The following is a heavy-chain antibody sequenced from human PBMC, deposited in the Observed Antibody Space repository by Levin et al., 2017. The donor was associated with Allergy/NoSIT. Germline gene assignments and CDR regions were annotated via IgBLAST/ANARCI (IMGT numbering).Heavy chain of an antibody. CDR2: IIPIFGTA. V-gene: IGHV1-69*06. Sequence: ASVKVSCKASGGTFSSYAISWVRQAPGQGLEWMGGIIPIFGTANYAQKFKGRVTITADKSTSTAYMELSSLRSEDTAVYYCARAYGDPYYYYGMDVWGQGTTVTVSS. J-gene: IGHJ6*02. CDR1: GGTFSSYA. D-gene: IGHD4-17*01. CDR3: ARAYGDPYYYYGMDV.